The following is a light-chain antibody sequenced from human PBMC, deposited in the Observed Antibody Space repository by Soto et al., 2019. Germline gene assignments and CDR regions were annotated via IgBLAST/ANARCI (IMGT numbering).Light chain of an antibody. CDR1: QSVLYSSNNKNY. CDR3: QQYYSTPPA. J-gene: IGKJ4*01. CDR2: WAS. V-gene: IGKV4-1*01. Sequence: VLTQCPDSLAVSLGERATINCKSSQSVLYSSNNKNYLAWYQQKPGQPPKLLIYWASTRESGVPDRFSGSGSGTDFTLTISSLQAEDVAVYYCQQYYSTPPAFGGGTKLDI.